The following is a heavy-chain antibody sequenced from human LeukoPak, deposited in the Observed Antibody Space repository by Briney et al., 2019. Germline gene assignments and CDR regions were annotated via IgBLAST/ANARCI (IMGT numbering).Heavy chain of an antibody. J-gene: IGHJ3*02. CDR1: GGSISSGGYS. V-gene: IGHV4-31*11. CDR2: NYYSGST. Sequence: SQTLSLTCAVSGGSISSGGYSWSWIRQHPGKGLEWIGYNYYSGSTYYNPSLKSRVTISVDTSKNQFSLKLSSVTAADTAVYYCARDIGIAVAGTQDAFDIWGQGTMVTVSS. D-gene: IGHD6-19*01. CDR3: ARDIGIAVAGTQDAFDI.